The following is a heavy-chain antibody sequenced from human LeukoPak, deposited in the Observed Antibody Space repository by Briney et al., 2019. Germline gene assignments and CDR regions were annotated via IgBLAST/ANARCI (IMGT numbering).Heavy chain of an antibody. J-gene: IGHJ4*02. CDR1: GFTFSSYW. V-gene: IGHV3-7*03. Sequence: GGPLRLSCAASGFTFSSYWMSWVRQAPGKGLEWVANIKQDGSEKYYVDSVKGRFTISRVNAKNSLYLQMNSLRAEDTAVYYCASFYGSGSYYPYFDYWGQGTLVTVSS. CDR3: ASFYGSGSYYPYFDY. D-gene: IGHD3-10*01. CDR2: IKQDGSEK.